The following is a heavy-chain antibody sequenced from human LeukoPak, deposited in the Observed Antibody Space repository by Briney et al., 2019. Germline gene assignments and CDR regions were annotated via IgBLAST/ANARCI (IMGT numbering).Heavy chain of an antibody. D-gene: IGHD2/OR15-2a*01. V-gene: IGHV4-34*01. CDR2: INHSGST. Sequence: SSETLPLTCAVYGGSFSGYYWSWIRQPPGKGLEWIGEINHSGSTNYNPSLKSRVTISVDTSKNQFSLKLSSVTAADTAVYYCASLIRDYWGQGTLVTVSS. CDR1: GGSFSGYY. CDR3: ASLIRDY. J-gene: IGHJ4*02.